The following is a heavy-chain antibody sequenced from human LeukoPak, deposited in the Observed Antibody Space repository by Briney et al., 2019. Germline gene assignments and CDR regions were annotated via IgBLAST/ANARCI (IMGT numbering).Heavy chain of an antibody. CDR3: ARTFFGRGYYPESYFDY. CDR1: GYTFTSYG. Sequence: ASVKVSCKASGYTFTSYGISWVRQAPGQGLEWMGWINPNSGGTNYAQKFQGRVTMTRDTSISTAYMELSRLRSDDTAVYYCARTFFGRGYYPESYFDYWGQGTLVTVSS. CDR2: INPNSGGT. V-gene: IGHV1-2*02. D-gene: IGHD3-3*01. J-gene: IGHJ4*02.